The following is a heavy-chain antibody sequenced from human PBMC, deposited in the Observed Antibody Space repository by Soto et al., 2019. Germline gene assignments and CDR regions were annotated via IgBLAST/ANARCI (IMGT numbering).Heavy chain of an antibody. V-gene: IGHV3-30*18. D-gene: IGHD3-10*01. Sequence: ESGGGVVQPGRSLRLSCAASGFTFSSYGMHWVRQAPGKGLEWVAVISYDGSNKYYADSVKGRFTISRDNSKNTLYLQMNSLRAEDTAVYYCAKGLLWFGEFDNWFDPWGQGTLVTVSS. CDR2: ISYDGSNK. CDR3: AKGLLWFGEFDNWFDP. J-gene: IGHJ5*02. CDR1: GFTFSSYG.